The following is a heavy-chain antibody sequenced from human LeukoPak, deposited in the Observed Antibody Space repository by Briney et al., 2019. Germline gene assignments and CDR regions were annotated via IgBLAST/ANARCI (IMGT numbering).Heavy chain of an antibody. CDR1: GDSVSSNSAA. V-gene: IGHV6-1*01. Sequence: SQTLSLTCAISGDSVSSNSAAWNWIRQSPSRGLEWLGRTYYRSKWYNDYAVSVKSRITINPDTSKNQFSLQLNSVTPEDTAVYYCARVLRRRDFWSGGYYYYMDVWGKGTTVTVSS. D-gene: IGHD3-3*01. CDR2: TYYRSKWYN. CDR3: ARVLRRRDFWSGGYYYYMDV. J-gene: IGHJ6*03.